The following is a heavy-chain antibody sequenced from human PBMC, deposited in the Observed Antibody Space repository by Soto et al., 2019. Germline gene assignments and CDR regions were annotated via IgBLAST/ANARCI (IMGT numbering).Heavy chain of an antibody. CDR2: FIPILGIA. CDR1: GGTFSSYT. D-gene: IGHD4-17*01. V-gene: IGHV1-69*08. J-gene: IGHJ3*02. CDR3: ARDGVTTYAFDI. Sequence: QVQLVQSGAEVKKPGSSVKVSCKASGGTFSSYTISWVRQAPGQGLEWMGRFIPILGIANYAQKFQGRVTITADKSTSTAYMELSSLRSEDTAVYYCARDGVTTYAFDIWGQGTMVTVSS.